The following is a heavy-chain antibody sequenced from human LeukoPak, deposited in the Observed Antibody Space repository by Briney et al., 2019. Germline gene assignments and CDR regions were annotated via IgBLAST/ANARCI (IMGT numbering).Heavy chain of an antibody. D-gene: IGHD2-2*01. V-gene: IGHV4-34*01. CDR2: INHSGST. CDR1: GVSFSGYY. Sequence: PSETLSLTCAVYGVSFSGYYWSWIRQPPGKGLEWIGEINHSGSTNYNPSLKSRVTMSVDTSKNQFSLKLSSVTAADTAVYYCARDDGVVVVPAAMWAQKTWFDPWGQGTLVTVSS. CDR3: ARDDGVVVVPAAMWAQKTWFDP. J-gene: IGHJ5*02.